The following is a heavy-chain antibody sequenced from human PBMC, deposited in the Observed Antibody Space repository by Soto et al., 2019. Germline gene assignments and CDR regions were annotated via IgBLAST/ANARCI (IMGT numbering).Heavy chain of an antibody. CDR2: ISYDGSNK. Sequence: GGSLRLSCAASGFTFSSYGMHWVRQAPGKGLEWVAVISYDGSNKYYADSVKGRFTISRDNSKNTLYLQMNSLRAEDTAVYYCAKDSCSGGSCHSDYWGQGTLVTVSS. D-gene: IGHD2-15*01. CDR3: AKDSCSGGSCHSDY. V-gene: IGHV3-30*18. CDR1: GFTFSSYG. J-gene: IGHJ4*02.